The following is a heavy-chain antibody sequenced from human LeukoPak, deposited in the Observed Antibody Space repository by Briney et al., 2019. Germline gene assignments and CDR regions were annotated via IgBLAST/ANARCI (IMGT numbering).Heavy chain of an antibody. D-gene: IGHD3-22*01. CDR2: IDYSGST. J-gene: IGHJ4*02. CDR1: GGSISRGGYC. V-gene: IGHV4-31*03. Sequence: PSETLSLTCTVSGGSISRGGYCWSWIRQHPGKGLEWIGYIDYSGSTFYNPSLKSRLTMSIDTSKNQFSLKLSSVTAADMAVYYCAADTSGYRIFNYWGQGTLVTVSS. CDR3: AADTSGYRIFNY.